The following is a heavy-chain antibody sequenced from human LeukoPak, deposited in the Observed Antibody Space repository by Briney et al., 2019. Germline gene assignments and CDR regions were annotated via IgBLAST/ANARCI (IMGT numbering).Heavy chain of an antibody. Sequence: PGGSLRLSCAASGFTFSSYWMHWVRQAPGKGLVWVSRINSDGSSTSYADSVKGRFTISRDNAKNTLYLQMNSLRAEDTAVYYCARDTPRAYYYDSSGSREDYCGQGTLVTVSS. CDR3: ARDTPRAYYYDSSGSREDY. CDR1: GFTFSSYW. J-gene: IGHJ4*02. V-gene: IGHV3-74*01. CDR2: INSDGSST. D-gene: IGHD3-22*01.